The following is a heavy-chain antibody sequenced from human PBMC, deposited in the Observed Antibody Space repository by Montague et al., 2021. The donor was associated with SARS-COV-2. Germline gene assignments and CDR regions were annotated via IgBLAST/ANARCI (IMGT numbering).Heavy chain of an antibody. CDR2: INHSGTT. J-gene: IGHJ4*02. V-gene: IGHV4-34*01. CDR1: GGSFSGYY. D-gene: IGHD4-23*01. CDR3: ARWDPQTLTLIGLRGKSASDY. Sequence: SETLSLTCAVYGGSFSGYYWTWIRQSPGKGLEWIAEINHSGTTNYNFNPSLRSRVTISVDTSKSQFSLKLSSVIAADTGVYYCARWDPQTLTLIGLRGKSASDYWGQGTLVTVSS.